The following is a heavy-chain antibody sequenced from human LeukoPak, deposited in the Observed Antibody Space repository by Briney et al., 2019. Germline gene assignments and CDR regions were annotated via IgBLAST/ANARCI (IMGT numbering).Heavy chain of an antibody. CDR3: AGGVGDGYNSGAFDY. Sequence: WASVKVSCMASGGTFSSYAISWVRQAPGQGPEWMGGIIPIFGTANYAQKFQGRVTITADESTSAAYMELRSLRSDDTAVYYCAGGVGDGYNSGAFDYWGQGTLVTVSS. CDR2: IIPIFGTA. D-gene: IGHD5-24*01. J-gene: IGHJ4*02. V-gene: IGHV1-69*13. CDR1: GGTFSSYA.